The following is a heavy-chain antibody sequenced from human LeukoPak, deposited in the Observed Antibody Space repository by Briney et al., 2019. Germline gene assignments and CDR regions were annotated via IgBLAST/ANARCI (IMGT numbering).Heavy chain of an antibody. CDR3: ARRWVYDKRAFDA. CDR1: GGSISSYY. CDR2: IYQSGAT. D-gene: IGHD3-16*01. Sequence: SETLSLTCTVSGGSISSYYWSWIRQPPGKGLEWIGYIYQSGATSYNPSLRSRVTISIDMSKNQISLKLGSVTAADTAVYYCARRWVYDKRAFDAWGQGTMVTVSS. J-gene: IGHJ3*01. V-gene: IGHV4-59*08.